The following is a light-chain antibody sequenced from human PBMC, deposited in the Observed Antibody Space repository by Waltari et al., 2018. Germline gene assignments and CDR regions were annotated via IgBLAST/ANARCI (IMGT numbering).Light chain of an antibody. V-gene: IGKV3-15*01. CDR3: QQYHKWPPGG. J-gene: IGKJ4*01. Sequence: VVTQSPATLSVSPGKTVTLPCRASQRANTNLAWYQQKPGQAPRLLIFAASTRAPGIPSRFGGSGSGTEFTLTITSLQFEDVGVYFCQQYHKWPPGGFGGGTKVEIE. CDR1: QRANTN. CDR2: AAS.